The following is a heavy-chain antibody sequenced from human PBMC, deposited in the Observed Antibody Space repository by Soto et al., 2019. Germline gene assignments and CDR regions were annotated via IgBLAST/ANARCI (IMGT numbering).Heavy chain of an antibody. D-gene: IGHD2-8*01. V-gene: IGHV1-18*04. CDR1: GYTFTSYG. J-gene: IGHJ4*02. Sequence: ASVKVSCKASGYTFTSYGINWVRQAPGQGLEWMGWISTYNGDTNYAQKLQGRVTMTTDTSTSTAYMELRSLRSDDTAVYYCARDELYCTNGVCYSSYYFDYWGQGTQVTVSS. CDR3: ARDELYCTNGVCYSSYYFDY. CDR2: ISTYNGDT.